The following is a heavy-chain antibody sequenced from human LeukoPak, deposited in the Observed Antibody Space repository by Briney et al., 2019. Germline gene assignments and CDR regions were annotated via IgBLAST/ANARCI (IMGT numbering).Heavy chain of an antibody. CDR1: GYTFTKYG. J-gene: IGHJ4*02. Sequence: ASVKVSCKASGYTFTKYGINWVRQAPGQGLEWMGWISTYSGATHFAQRFRDRVTMTTDTSTTTAYMELRRLRPDDTAIYYCASQSPACDYWGQGTLVAVSS. CDR3: ASQSPACDY. V-gene: IGHV1-18*01. CDR2: ISTYSGAT.